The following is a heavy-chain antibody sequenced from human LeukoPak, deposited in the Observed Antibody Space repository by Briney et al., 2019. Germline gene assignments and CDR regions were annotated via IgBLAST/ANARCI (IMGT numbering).Heavy chain of an antibody. Sequence: SETLSLTCTVSGGSISSYYWSWIRQPPGKGLEWVGNIYYSGSTNYNPSLKSRVTISVDTSKNQFSLKLSSVTAADTAVYYCTRGSIAYYYMDVWGKGTTVTISS. V-gene: IGHV4-59*01. D-gene: IGHD3-22*01. CDR2: IYYSGST. CDR3: TRGSIAYYYMDV. J-gene: IGHJ6*03. CDR1: GGSISSYY.